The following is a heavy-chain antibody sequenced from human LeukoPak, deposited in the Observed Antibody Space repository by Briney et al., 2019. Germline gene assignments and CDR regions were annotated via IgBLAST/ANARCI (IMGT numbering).Heavy chain of an antibody. CDR3: VWEYIRSFNS. CDR1: EFTVSNAW. Sequence: PGGSLRLSCAVSEFTVSNAWMSWVRQAPGKGLEWVGHIKSKSDGGTTDYAAPVKGRFTISRDESKNTLYLQMSNLKIEDTAVYYVVWEYIRSFNSWGQGTLVTVSS. D-gene: IGHD3-16*01. V-gene: IGHV3-15*01. CDR2: IKSKSDGGTT. J-gene: IGHJ4*02.